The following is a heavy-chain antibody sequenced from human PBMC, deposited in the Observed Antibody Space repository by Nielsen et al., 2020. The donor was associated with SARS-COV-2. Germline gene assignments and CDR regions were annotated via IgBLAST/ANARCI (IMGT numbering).Heavy chain of an antibody. Sequence: ASVKVSCKASGYTFTDYYIHWARQAPGQGLEWMGRINPYSGGTDYAQKFQGRVTMTWATSISTAYIELSRLRSDDTAVYYCARELNVGMAIIGAFDIWGQGTMVTVSS. D-gene: IGHD5-24*01. CDR2: INPYSGGT. V-gene: IGHV1-2*06. CDR3: ARELNVGMAIIGAFDI. J-gene: IGHJ3*02. CDR1: GYTFTDYY.